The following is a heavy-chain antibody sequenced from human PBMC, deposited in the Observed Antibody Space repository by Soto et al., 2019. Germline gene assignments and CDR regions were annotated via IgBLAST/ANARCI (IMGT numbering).Heavy chain of an antibody. Sequence: PSETLSLTCAVYGGSFSGYYWSWIRQPPGKGLEWIGEINHSGSTNYNPSLKSRVTISVDTSKNQFSLKLSSVTAADTAVYYCARGGGSSSWYQNYSYNSGMDVWGQGTTVTVSS. CDR1: GGSFSGYY. V-gene: IGHV4-34*01. J-gene: IGHJ6*02. CDR2: INHSGST. D-gene: IGHD6-13*01. CDR3: ARGGGSSSWYQNYSYNSGMDV.